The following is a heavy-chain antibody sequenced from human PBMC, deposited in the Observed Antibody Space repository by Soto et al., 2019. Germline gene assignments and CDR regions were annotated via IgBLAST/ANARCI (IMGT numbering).Heavy chain of an antibody. CDR2: IKTDGSEK. CDR3: TIADRGGVPGVHVC. D-gene: IGHD3-16*01. CDR1: GLTLSSYW. J-gene: IGHJ4*02. V-gene: IGHV3-7*05. Sequence: EVQVVETGGGLVQPGGSLRLSCEISGLTLSSYWMGWVRQAPGKGLEWVAVIKTDGSEKKYAESVRGRFTISRDNTHNSLYLHRNSLRAEDTALYYCTIADRGGVPGVHVCWGQGILVTVS.